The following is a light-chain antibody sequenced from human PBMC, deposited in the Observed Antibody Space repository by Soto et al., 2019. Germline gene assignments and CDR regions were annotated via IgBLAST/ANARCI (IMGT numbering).Light chain of an antibody. CDR3: QQYNSYLIT. CDR1: QSISSW. J-gene: IGKJ5*01. Sequence: DIQMTQSPSTPSASVGDRVTITCRASQSISSWLAWYQQKPGKAPKLLIYDASNLESGVPSRFSGSGSGTEFTLTISSLQPDDFATYYCQQYNSYLITFGQGTRLEI. V-gene: IGKV1-5*01. CDR2: DAS.